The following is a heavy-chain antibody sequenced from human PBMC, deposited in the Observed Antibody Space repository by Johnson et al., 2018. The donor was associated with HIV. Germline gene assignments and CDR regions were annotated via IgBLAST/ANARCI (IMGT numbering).Heavy chain of an antibody. Sequence: VPLVESGGGVVQPGRSLRLSCAASGFTFSSYAMHWVRQAPGQGLEYVSAISSNGDSTYYADSVKGRFTISRDNSKNTLFLQMGSLRAEDMAVYYCATLKGPRLHIAARRPDAFDIWGQGTMVTVSS. V-gene: IGHV3-64*07. CDR2: ISSNGDST. CDR1: GFTFSSYA. CDR3: ATLKGPRLHIAARRPDAFDI. J-gene: IGHJ3*02. D-gene: IGHD6-6*01.